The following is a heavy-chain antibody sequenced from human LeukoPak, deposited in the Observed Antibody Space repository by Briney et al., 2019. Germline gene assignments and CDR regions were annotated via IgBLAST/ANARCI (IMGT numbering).Heavy chain of an antibody. CDR1: GFTVSSNY. V-gene: IGHV3-66*01. Sequence: GGSLTLSCAAFGFTVSSNYMSWVRQPPGKGLEWVAVLYRAGDTYYADSVKGRFTISRDDSKNTLYLQMNTVRVEDTAVYYCARDAYGNTESVRWFDPWGQGTLVTVSS. D-gene: IGHD4-11*01. CDR2: LYRAGDT. J-gene: IGHJ5*02. CDR3: ARDAYGNTESVRWFDP.